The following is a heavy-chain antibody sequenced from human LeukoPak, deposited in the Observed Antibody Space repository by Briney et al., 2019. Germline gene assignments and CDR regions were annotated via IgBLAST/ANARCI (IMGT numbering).Heavy chain of an antibody. V-gene: IGHV3-64D*06. J-gene: IGHJ3*02. Sequence: GGSLRLSCSASGFTFSSYAMHWVRQAPGKGLEYVSGISSNGGSTYYADSVKGRFTISRDESKNTLYLQMSSLRAEDTAVYYCVKSERGWLRLGDAFDIWGQGTMVTVSS. CDR3: VKSERGWLRLGDAFDI. CDR2: ISSNGGST. CDR1: GFTFSSYA. D-gene: IGHD5-12*01.